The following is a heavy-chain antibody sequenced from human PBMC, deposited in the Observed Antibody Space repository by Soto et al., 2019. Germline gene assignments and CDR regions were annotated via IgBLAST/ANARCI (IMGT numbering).Heavy chain of an antibody. V-gene: IGHV4-34*01. CDR3: ATNAHRGHYFDH. J-gene: IGHJ4*02. CDR2: INNGGTT. CDR1: DGSFSDFY. Sequence: VQLQQWGAGLLKPSETLSLTCAVHDGSFSDFYWSWIRQPPGEGLEWIGEINNGGTTNYNPSLKSRGTISVDTSKSQFSLELSSVTAADTAVYYCATNAHRGHYFDHWDQGSVVTVSS. D-gene: IGHD3-10*01.